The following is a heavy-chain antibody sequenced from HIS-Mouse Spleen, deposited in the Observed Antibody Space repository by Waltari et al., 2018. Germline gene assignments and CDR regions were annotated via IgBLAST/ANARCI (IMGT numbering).Heavy chain of an antibody. Sequence: QVQLQESGPGLVKPSEPLSPTCTVSGYSLSSGYYWGWIRQPPGKGLEWIGSIYHSGSTYYNPSLKSRVTISVDTSKNQFSLKLSSVTAADTAVYYCARDFRRSSSGAFDIWGQGTMVTVSS. D-gene: IGHD6-6*01. CDR2: IYHSGST. CDR3: ARDFRRSSSGAFDI. J-gene: IGHJ3*02. CDR1: GYSLSSGYY. V-gene: IGHV4-38-2*02.